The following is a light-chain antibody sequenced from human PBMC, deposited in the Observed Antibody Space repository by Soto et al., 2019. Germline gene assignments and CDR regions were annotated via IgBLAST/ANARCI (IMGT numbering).Light chain of an antibody. CDR2: EVS. CDR3: SSYTSSLDV. Sequence: QSVLTQPASVSGSPGQSITISCTGTSSDVGGYNYVSWYQQHPGKAPKLMIYEVSNRPSGVSNRFSGSKSGNTASLTISGLQAEDEADYYCSSYTSSLDVSGTGTKVPLL. J-gene: IGLJ1*01. V-gene: IGLV2-14*01. CDR1: SSDVGGYNY.